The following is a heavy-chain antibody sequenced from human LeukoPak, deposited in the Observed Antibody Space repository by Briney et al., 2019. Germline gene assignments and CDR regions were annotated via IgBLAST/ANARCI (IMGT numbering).Heavy chain of an antibody. D-gene: IGHD3-3*01. CDR2: IWYDGSNK. Sequence: QSGGSLRLSCAASGFTFSSYGMHWVRQAPGKGLEWVAVIWYDGSNKYYADSVKGRFTISRDNAKNSLYLQMNSLRAEDTAVYACARDGSDFWSGSDYSYYMDVWGKGTTVTVSS. V-gene: IGHV3-33*01. CDR1: GFTFSSYG. J-gene: IGHJ6*03. CDR3: ARDGSDFWSGSDYSYYMDV.